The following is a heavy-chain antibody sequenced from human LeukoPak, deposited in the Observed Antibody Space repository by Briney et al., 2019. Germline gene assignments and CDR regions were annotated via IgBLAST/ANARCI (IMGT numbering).Heavy chain of an antibody. D-gene: IGHD3-10*01. CDR1: GGSFSGYY. Sequence: SETLSLTCAVYGGSFSGYYWSWIRQPPGKGLEWIGEINHSGSTNYNPSLKSRVTISVDTSKNQFSLKLSSVTAADTAVYYCARDVRRPYELYYGSGSYPYWGQGTLVTVSS. J-gene: IGHJ4*02. CDR3: ARDVRRPYELYYGSGSYPY. V-gene: IGHV4-34*01. CDR2: INHSGST.